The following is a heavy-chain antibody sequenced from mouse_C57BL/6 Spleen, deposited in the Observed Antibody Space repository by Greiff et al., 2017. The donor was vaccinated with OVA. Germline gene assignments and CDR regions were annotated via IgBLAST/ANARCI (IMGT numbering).Heavy chain of an antibody. D-gene: IGHD1-1*01. V-gene: IGHV1-19*01. J-gene: IGHJ1*03. CDR2: INPYNGGT. CDR3: ARVYYGSSYGYFDV. Sequence: EVHLVESGPVLVKPGASVKMSCKASGYTFTDYYMNWVKQSHGKSLEWIGVINPYNGGTSYNQKFKGKATLTVDKSSSTAYMELNSLTSEDSAVYYCARVYYGSSYGYFDVWGTGTTVTVSS. CDR1: GYTFTDYY.